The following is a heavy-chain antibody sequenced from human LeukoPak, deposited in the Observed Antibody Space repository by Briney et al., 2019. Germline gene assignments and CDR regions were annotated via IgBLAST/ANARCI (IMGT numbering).Heavy chain of an antibody. CDR1: GGSISSGGYY. CDR3: AEQQPRGFDP. V-gene: IGHV4-31*03. J-gene: IGHJ5*02. D-gene: IGHD1-1*01. CDR2: IYYSGST. Sequence: PSETLSLTCTVSGGSISSGGYYWSWIRQHPGKGLEWMGYIYYSGSTYYNPSLKSRVTISVDTSKNQFSLKLSSVTAADTAVYYCAEQQPRGFDPWGQGTLVTVSS.